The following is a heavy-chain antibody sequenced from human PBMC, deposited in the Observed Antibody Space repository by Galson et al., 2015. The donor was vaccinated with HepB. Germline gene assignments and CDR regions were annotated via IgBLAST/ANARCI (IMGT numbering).Heavy chain of an antibody. J-gene: IGHJ3*02. CDR3: AREGSEWRDDAFDI. CDR2: IIPILGIA. V-gene: IGHV1-69*04. D-gene: IGHD3-10*01. CDR1: GGTFSSYT. Sequence: SVKVSCKASGGTFSSYTISWVRQAPGQGLEWMGRIIPILGIANYAQKFQGRVTITADKSTSTAYMELSSLRSEDTAVYYCAREGSEWRDDAFDIWGQGTMVTVSS.